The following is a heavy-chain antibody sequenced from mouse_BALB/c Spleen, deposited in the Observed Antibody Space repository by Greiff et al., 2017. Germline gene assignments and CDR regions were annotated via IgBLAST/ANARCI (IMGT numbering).Heavy chain of an antibody. CDR2: IYPGSGST. CDR3: ARRGYDFDY. D-gene: IGHD1-2*01. J-gene: IGHJ2*01. V-gene: IGHV1-55*01. CDR1: GYNFTSYW. Sequence: QVQLQQPGAELVKPGTSVKLSCKASGYNFTSYWINWVKLRPGQGLEWIGDIYPGSGSTNYNEKFKSKATLTVDTSSSTAYMQLSSLASEDSALYYCARRGYDFDYWGQGTTLTVSS.